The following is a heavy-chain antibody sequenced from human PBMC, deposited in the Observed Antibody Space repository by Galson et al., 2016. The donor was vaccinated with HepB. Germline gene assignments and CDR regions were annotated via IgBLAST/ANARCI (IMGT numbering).Heavy chain of an antibody. CDR1: GFIVSSDY. Sequence: SLRLSCAASGFIVSSDYMSWVRQAPGKGLEWVSVIHSGGSTHYADSVKGRFTISRDNSKNTLNLEMKNLRADDTAVYYCARGGDGLTQDAFDIWGQGTMVTVSS. CDR3: ARGGDGLTQDAFDI. CDR2: IHSGGST. J-gene: IGHJ3*02. V-gene: IGHV3-53*01. D-gene: IGHD5-24*01.